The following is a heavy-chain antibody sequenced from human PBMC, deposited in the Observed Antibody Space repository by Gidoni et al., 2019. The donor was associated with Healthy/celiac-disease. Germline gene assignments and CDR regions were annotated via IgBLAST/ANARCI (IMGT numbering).Heavy chain of an antibody. CDR3: ARGSQFGELLFGFDP. D-gene: IGHD3-10*01. J-gene: IGHJ5*02. CDR2: IYPVDSDT. V-gene: IGHV5-51*01. Sequence: EVQLVQSGAAVKKPGESLMISCKGSGYSFISYWIGWVRQMPGKGLEWMGIIYPVDSDTRYSPSFQGQVTISADKSISTAYLQWSSLKASDTAMYYCARGSQFGELLFGFDPWGQGTLVIVSS. CDR1: GYSFISYW.